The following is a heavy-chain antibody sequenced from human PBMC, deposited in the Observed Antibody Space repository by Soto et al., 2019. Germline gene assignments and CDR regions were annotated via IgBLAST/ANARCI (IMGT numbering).Heavy chain of an antibody. D-gene: IGHD2-2*01. Sequence: PSETLSLTCTVSCGSISSYYWSWIRQPPGKGLEWIGYIYYSGSTNYNPSLKSRVTISVDTSKNQFSLKLSSVTAADTAVYYCARMPAPYYYYMDVWGKGTTVTISS. V-gene: IGHV4-59*08. CDR2: IYYSGST. J-gene: IGHJ6*03. CDR1: CGSISSYY. CDR3: ARMPAPYYYYMDV.